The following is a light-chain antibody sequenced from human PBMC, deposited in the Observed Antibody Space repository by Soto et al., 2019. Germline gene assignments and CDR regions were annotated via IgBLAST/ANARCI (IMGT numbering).Light chain of an antibody. Sequence: QSALTQPPSASGSPGQSGAISCTGTSSDVGGYKDVSWYQQHPGKDLRLMIYEVTKRHSGVPDRFSGSKSGNTASLTVSGHQADDEADYYCSSYAGSNELGVVVGGGSKRTVL. CDR3: SSYAGSNELGVV. J-gene: IGLJ2*01. V-gene: IGLV2-8*01. CDR1: SSDVGGYKD. CDR2: EVT.